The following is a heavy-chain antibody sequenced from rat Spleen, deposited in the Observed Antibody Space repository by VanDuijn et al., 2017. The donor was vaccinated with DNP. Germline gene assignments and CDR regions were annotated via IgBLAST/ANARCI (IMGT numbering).Heavy chain of an antibody. V-gene: IGHV5-22*01. CDR1: GFSFSDYY. D-gene: IGHD4-1*01. J-gene: IGHJ2*01. CDR3: ARHVLPLRVWDY. CDR2: IRYDGGTT. Sequence: EVQLVESGGGLVQPGRSLKLSCATSGFSFSDYYMAWVRQAPTKGLEWVAYIRYDGGTTYYGDSVKGRFTLSRDNAKSTLYLQMISLRSEDMATYYCARHVLPLRVWDYWGQGVMVTVSS.